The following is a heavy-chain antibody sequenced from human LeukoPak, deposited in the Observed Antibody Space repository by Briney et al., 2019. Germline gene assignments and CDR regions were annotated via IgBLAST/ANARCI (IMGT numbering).Heavy chain of an antibody. CDR1: GYTFTSYG. Sequence: GASVKVSCKASGYTFTSYGISWVRQAPGQGLEWMGWISAYNGNTNYAQKLQGRVTMTTDTSTSTAYIELRSLRSDDTAVYYCARDPRPYCSSTSCYGVNWFDPWGQGTLVTVSS. J-gene: IGHJ5*02. D-gene: IGHD2-2*01. V-gene: IGHV1-18*01. CDR2: ISAYNGNT. CDR3: ARDPRPYCSSTSCYGVNWFDP.